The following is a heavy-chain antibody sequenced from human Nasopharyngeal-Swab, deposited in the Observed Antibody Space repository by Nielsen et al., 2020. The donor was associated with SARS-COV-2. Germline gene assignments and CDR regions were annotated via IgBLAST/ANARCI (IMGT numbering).Heavy chain of an antibody. CDR1: GYTFTRYY. CDR2: INPHDGTT. Sequence: ASVNVSCKPSGYTFTRYYMHWVRQAPGQGLEWMGIINPHDGTTSYAERFQGRVTMTRDTSTSTGYMELSGLTSEDTALYYCARVLPLAGGTSGMDVWGQGTTVTVSS. D-gene: IGHD6-13*01. J-gene: IGHJ6*02. V-gene: IGHV1-46*01. CDR3: ARVLPLAGGTSGMDV.